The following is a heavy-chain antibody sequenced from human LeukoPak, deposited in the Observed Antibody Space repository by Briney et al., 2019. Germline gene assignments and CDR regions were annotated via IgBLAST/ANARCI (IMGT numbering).Heavy chain of an antibody. J-gene: IGHJ1*01. D-gene: IGHD1-26*01. CDR2: ITGSGDDA. CDR1: GFTFSNYG. Sequence: GGSLRLSCAASGFTFSNYGMSWLRQAPGKGLEWVSAITGSGDDAYYADSVHGRFTMSRDNSKSTLYLQMNSLRVEDTALYYCAKESTGSSPDHWGQGTLVTVSS. CDR3: AKESTGSSPDH. V-gene: IGHV3-23*01.